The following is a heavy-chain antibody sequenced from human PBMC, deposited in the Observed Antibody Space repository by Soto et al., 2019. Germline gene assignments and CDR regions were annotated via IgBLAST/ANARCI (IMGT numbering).Heavy chain of an antibody. CDR2: IIPIFGTA. CDR3: ASSFVPAAIGGGYYYGMDV. CDR1: GGTFSSYA. Sequence: QVQLVQSGAEVKKPGSSVKVSCKASGGTFSSYAISWVRQAPGQGLEWMGGIIPIFGTANYAQKFQGRVTITADESTSTAYMELSSRRSEDTAVYYCASSFVPAAIGGGYYYGMDVWGQGTTVTVSS. J-gene: IGHJ6*02. V-gene: IGHV1-69*12. D-gene: IGHD2-2*01.